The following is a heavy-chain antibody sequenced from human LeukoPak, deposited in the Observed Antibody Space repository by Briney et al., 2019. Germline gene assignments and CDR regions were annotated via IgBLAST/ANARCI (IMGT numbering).Heavy chain of an antibody. D-gene: IGHD4-17*01. CDR3: ARDWSAYGDYVWYFDL. Sequence: SETLSLTCTVSGGSISRYYWSWIRQPPGKGLEWIGNIYYSGDTSYNPSLQSRVTISADRSKNQFSLKLSSATAADTAVYYCARDWSAYGDYVWYFDLWGRGTLVTVSS. CDR2: IYYSGDT. J-gene: IGHJ2*01. CDR1: GGSISRYY. V-gene: IGHV4-59*12.